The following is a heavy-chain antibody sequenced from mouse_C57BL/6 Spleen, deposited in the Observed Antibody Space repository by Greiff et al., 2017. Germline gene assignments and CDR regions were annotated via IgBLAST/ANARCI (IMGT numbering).Heavy chain of an antibody. CDR3: ARSPDSSGYGFAY. J-gene: IGHJ3*01. D-gene: IGHD3-2*02. CDR2: IHPNSGST. CDR1: GYTFTSYW. V-gene: IGHV1-64*01. Sequence: QVQLQQPGAELVKPGASVKLSCKASGYTFTSYWMHWVKQRPGQGLEWIGMIHPNSGSTNYNEKFKSKATLTVDKSSSTAYMQLSSLTSEDSAVYYCARSPDSSGYGFAYWGQGTLVTVSA.